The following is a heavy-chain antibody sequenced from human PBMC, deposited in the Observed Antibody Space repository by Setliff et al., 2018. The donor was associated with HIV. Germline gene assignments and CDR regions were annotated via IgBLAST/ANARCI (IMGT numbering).Heavy chain of an antibody. D-gene: IGHD2-15*01. V-gene: IGHV1-69*05. CDR2: IIPIYSTA. J-gene: IGHJ4*02. CDR3: ARDLIRINPHGDLPF. Sequence: SVKVSCKASGGTFSSYAISWVRQAPGPGIEWMGGIIPIYSTANYTQKFQGRVKITRDTSSTTAYMELSTLRSDDTALYYCARDLIRINPHGDLPFWGQGTLVTVSS. CDR1: GGTFSSYA.